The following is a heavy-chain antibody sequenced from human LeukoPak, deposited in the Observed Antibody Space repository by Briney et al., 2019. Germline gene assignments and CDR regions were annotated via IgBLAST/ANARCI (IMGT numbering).Heavy chain of an antibody. CDR3: ASLLQGDGMDV. CDR1: GFTFSSYG. V-gene: IGHV3-33*01. D-gene: IGHD4-11*01. CDR2: IWYDGSNK. J-gene: IGHJ6*04. Sequence: GGSLRLSCAASGFTFSSYGMHWVRQAPGKGLEWVAVIWYDGSNKYYADSVKGRFTISRDNSKNTLYLQMNSLTAEDTAVYYCASLLQGDGMDVWGKGTPVTVSS.